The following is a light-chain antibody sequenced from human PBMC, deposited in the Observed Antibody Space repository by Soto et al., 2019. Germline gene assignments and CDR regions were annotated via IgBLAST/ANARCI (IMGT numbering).Light chain of an antibody. Sequence: ETVLTQSPATLSLSPGERATLSCRASQSVKTYLAWYQQKPGQVPRLLIHDASNRATGIPARFSGSGSGTDFTLTISSLAPEDFAVYYCQSRSSWPPVLTFGGGTKVGIK. CDR3: QSRSSWPPVLT. CDR2: DAS. V-gene: IGKV3-11*01. J-gene: IGKJ4*01. CDR1: QSVKTY.